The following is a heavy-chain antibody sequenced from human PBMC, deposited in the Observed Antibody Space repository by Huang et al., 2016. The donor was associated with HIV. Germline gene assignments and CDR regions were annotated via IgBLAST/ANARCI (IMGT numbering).Heavy chain of an antibody. CDR2: ISYDGRNK. V-gene: IGHV3-30*18. CDR3: AKDRRAYYYGSGIEY. Sequence: QVQLVESGGGVVEPGRSLRVSCAASGFSFSDSGMHWVRQAPGKGRVWGAVISYDGRNKFYADSVKGRFTISRDNSKNTVYLQMNSLRAGDTAVYYCAKDRRAYYYGSGIEYWGQGARVTVSS. D-gene: IGHD3-10*01. CDR1: GFSFSDSG. J-gene: IGHJ4*02.